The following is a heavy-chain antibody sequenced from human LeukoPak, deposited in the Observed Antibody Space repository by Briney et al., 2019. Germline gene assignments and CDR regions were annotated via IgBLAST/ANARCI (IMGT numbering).Heavy chain of an antibody. CDR2: LYYSGST. Sequence: SSETLSLPCTVSGGPLSSYHWSWIRQPPGKELEWIGYLYYSGSTNYNPSFKSRVTMSVDTSKNQFSLKLNSMTAADTAVYFCARGRYNDYGFDYWGQGTLVTVSS. J-gene: IGHJ4*02. CDR1: GGPLSSYH. V-gene: IGHV4-59*01. D-gene: IGHD4-17*01. CDR3: ARGRYNDYGFDY.